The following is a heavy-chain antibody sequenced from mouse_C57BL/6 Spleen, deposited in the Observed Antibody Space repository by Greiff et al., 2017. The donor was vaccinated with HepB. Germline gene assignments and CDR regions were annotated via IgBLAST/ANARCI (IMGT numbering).Heavy chain of an antibody. V-gene: IGHV1-50*01. J-gene: IGHJ2*01. CDR3: ARNYGSLYYFDY. CDR1: GYTFTSYW. CDR2: IDPSDSYT. D-gene: IGHD1-1*01. Sequence: VQLQQPGAELVKPGASVKLSCKASGYTFTSYWMQWVKQRPGQGLEWIGEIDPSDSYTNYNQKFKGKATLTVDTSSDTAYMKLSSLTSEDSAVYYCARNYGSLYYFDYWGQGTTLTVSS.